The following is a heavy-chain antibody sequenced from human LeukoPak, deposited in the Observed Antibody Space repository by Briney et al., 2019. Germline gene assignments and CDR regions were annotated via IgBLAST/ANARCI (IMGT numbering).Heavy chain of an antibody. CDR3: AREDIVVVPAVPRYYYYGMDV. CDR1: GFTFSSYA. Sequence: GGSLRLSCAASGFTFSSYAMHWVRQAPGKGLEWVAVISYDGSNKYYADSVKGRFTISRDNSKNTLYLQMNSLRAEDTAVYYCAREDIVVVPAVPRYYYYGMDVWGQGVTVTVSS. V-gene: IGHV3-30-3*01. J-gene: IGHJ6*02. D-gene: IGHD2-2*01. CDR2: ISYDGSNK.